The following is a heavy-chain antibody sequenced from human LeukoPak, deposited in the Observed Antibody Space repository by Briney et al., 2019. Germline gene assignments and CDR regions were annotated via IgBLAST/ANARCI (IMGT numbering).Heavy chain of an antibody. CDR1: GGSLSDLA. J-gene: IGHJ4*02. V-gene: IGHV1-24*01. D-gene: IGHD3-3*01. CDR3: AINDFWSGFDY. CDR2: FDPKDGER. Sequence: ASVKVSCNVSGGSLSDLAVHWVRQAPGKGLEWMGGFDPKDGERFFAQRFQGRLTMTEDTPTDTAYMELSSLRFEDTAVYYCAINDFWSGFDYWGQGALIIVSS.